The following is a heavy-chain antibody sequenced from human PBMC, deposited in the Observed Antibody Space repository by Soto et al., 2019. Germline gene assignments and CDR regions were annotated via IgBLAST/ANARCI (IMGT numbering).Heavy chain of an antibody. CDR1: GYTFTSYA. CDR2: INAGNGNT. J-gene: IGHJ4*02. CDR3: ARAWVVVTAPDY. D-gene: IGHD2-21*02. Sequence: QVQLVQSGAEEKKPGASVKVSCKASGYTFTSYAMHWVRQAPGQRLEWMGWINAGNGNTKYSQKFQGRVTITRDTSASTAYMELSSLRSEETSAYYCARAWVVVTAPDYWGQGTLVTVSS. V-gene: IGHV1-3*05.